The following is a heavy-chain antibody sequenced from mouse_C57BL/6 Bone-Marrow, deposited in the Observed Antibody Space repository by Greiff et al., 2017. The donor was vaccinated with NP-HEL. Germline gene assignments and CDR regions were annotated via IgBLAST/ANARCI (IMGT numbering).Heavy chain of an antibody. D-gene: IGHD2-1*01. J-gene: IGHJ4*01. CDR1: GFSLTSYG. CDR3: AKNRYYGNYDYAMDY. V-gene: IGHV2-5*01. Sequence: QVQLQQSGPGLVQPSQSLSITCTVSGFSLTSYGVHWVRQSPGKGLEWLGVIWRGGSTDYNAAFMSRLSITKDNSKSQVFFKMNSLQADDTAIYYCAKNRYYGNYDYAMDYWGQGTSVTVSS. CDR2: IWRGGST.